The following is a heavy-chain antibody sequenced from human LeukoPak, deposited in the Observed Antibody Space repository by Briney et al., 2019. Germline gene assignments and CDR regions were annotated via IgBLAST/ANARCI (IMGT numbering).Heavy chain of an antibody. J-gene: IGHJ3*02. CDR2: ISAYNGNT. CDR3: ARDPPYYDILTGYYAAAAFDI. Sequence: GASVKVSCKASGYTFTSYGIRWVRQAPGQGLEWMGWISAYNGNTNYAQKLQGRVTMTTDTSTSTAYMELRSLRSDDTAVYYCARDPPYYDILTGYYAAAAFDIWGQGTMVTVSS. V-gene: IGHV1-18*01. D-gene: IGHD3-9*01. CDR1: GYTFTSYG.